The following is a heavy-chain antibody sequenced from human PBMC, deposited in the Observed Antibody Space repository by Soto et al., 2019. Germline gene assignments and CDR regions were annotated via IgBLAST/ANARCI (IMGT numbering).Heavy chain of an antibody. CDR3: ARWGGLCPDGVCDAPFDP. V-gene: IGHV4-31*03. D-gene: IGHD2-8*01. CDR2: INHSGTT. CDR1: GGSIRSAGHY. J-gene: IGHJ5*02. Sequence: SETLSLTCTVSGGSIRSAGHYWSWIRQHPGKGLEWIGYINHSGTTFYNPSLKSRLTISVDTSEDQFSLRLTSVTAADTAVYFCARWGGLCPDGVCDAPFDPWGQGTLVTVSS.